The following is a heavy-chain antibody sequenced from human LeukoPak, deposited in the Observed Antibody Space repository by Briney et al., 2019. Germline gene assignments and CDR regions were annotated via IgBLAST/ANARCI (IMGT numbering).Heavy chain of an antibody. Sequence: GGSLRLSCAASGFTFSSYAMHWVRQAPGKGLEYVSAISSNGGSTYYANSVKGRFTISRDNSKNTLYLQMGSLRAEDMAVYYCARSVVPAAMFDYWGQGTLVTVSS. CDR3: ARSVVPAAMFDY. CDR2: ISSNGGST. D-gene: IGHD2-2*01. J-gene: IGHJ4*02. V-gene: IGHV3-64*01. CDR1: GFTFSSYA.